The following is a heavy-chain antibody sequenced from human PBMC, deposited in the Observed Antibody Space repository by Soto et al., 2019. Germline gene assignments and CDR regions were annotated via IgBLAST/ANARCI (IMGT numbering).Heavy chain of an antibody. CDR3: ARESTVTTHYSDY. CDR1: GGTFSSYT. D-gene: IGHD4-17*01. CDR2: IIPILGIA. V-gene: IGHV1-69*08. Sequence: QVQLVQSGAEVKKPGSSVKVSCKASGGTFSSYTISWVRQAPGQGLEWMGRIIPILGIANYAQKFQGRVTITADKSTSTAYMELSSLRSEDTAVYYCARESTVTTHYSDYWGQGTLVTVSS. J-gene: IGHJ4*02.